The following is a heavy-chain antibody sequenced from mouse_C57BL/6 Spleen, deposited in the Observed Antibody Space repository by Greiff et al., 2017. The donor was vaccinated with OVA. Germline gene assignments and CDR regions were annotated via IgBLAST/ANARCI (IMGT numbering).Heavy chain of an antibody. Sequence: QVQLQQPGAELVMPGASVKLSCKASGYTFTSYWMHWVKQRPGQGLEWIGEIDPSDSYTNYNQKFKGKSTLTVDKSSSTAYMQLSSLTSEDSAVYYCARQYYGSSQFAYWGQGTLVTVSA. CDR3: ARQYYGSSQFAY. D-gene: IGHD1-1*01. V-gene: IGHV1-69*01. J-gene: IGHJ3*01. CDR1: GYTFTSYW. CDR2: IDPSDSYT.